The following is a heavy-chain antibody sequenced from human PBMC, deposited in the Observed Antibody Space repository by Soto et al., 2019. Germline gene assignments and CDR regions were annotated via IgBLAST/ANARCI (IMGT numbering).Heavy chain of an antibody. CDR1: GGSISNYD. V-gene: IGHV4-59*08. CDR3: ARQATGYYYGWFDP. J-gene: IGHJ5*02. D-gene: IGHD3-22*01. Sequence: SETLSLTCPVSGGSISNYDLSWIRQPPGKGLQWIGYIFSSGSTNYNPSLKSRVTMSVDTSKNQFSLKLTSVTAADTAVYFCARQATGYYYGWFDPWGQGTLVTVSS. CDR2: IFSSGST.